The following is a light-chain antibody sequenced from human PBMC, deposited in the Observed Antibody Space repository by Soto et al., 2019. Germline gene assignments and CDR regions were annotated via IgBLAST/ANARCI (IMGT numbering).Light chain of an antibody. CDR1: NIGSKS. CDR2: DDS. CDR3: QVWDSSSDIYV. V-gene: IGLV3-21*02. Sequence: SYELTQPPSVSVAPGQTARITCGGNNIGSKSVHWYQQKPGQAPVLVVYDDSDRPSGTPERFSGSNSGNTATLTISRVEAGDEADYYCQVWDSSSDIYVLGNGTKVT. J-gene: IGLJ1*01.